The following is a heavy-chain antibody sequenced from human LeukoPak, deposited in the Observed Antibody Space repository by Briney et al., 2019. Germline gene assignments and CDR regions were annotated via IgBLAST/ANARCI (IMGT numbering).Heavy chain of an antibody. CDR3: AKDNGPQLWPSLPAEC. V-gene: IGHV3-23*01. J-gene: IGHJ4*02. D-gene: IGHD5-18*01. CDR1: GFTFGSYA. CDR2: ISGSGGST. Sequence: GGSLRLSCTASGFTFGSYAMSWVRQAPGKGLEWVSGISGSGGSTYHADSVKGRFTISRDNSKNTLYLQMNSLRAEDTAIYYCAKDNGPQLWPSLPAECWGQGTLVTVSS.